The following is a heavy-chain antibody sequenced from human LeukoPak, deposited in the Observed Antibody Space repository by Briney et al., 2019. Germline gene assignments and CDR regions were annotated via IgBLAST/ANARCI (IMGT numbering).Heavy chain of an antibody. Sequence: GGSLRLSCAASGFTFSSYWMNWARQAPGKGLEWVASINHNGNVNYYVDSVKGRFTISRDNAKNSLYLQMSNLRAEDTAVYYCARGRWTDVARGSYYFDYWGQGTLVSVSS. V-gene: IGHV3-7*01. D-gene: IGHD3-10*01. CDR2: INHNGNVN. J-gene: IGHJ4*02. CDR3: ARGRWTDVARGSYYFDY. CDR1: GFTFSSYW.